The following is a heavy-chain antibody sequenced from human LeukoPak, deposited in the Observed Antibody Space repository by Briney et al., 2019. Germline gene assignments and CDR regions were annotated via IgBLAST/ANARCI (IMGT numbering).Heavy chain of an antibody. CDR3: ARDYYYDSSGFYLY. CDR1: GFTFSSYT. Sequence: KPGGSLRLSCAASGFTFSSYTMNWVRQAPGKGLEWVSSISSSGTYIHYADSVKGRFTISRDNAKNPLYLQMSSLRAEETAVYYCARDYYYDSSGFYLYWGQGTLVTVSS. D-gene: IGHD3-22*01. CDR2: ISSSGTYI. V-gene: IGHV3-21*01. J-gene: IGHJ4*02.